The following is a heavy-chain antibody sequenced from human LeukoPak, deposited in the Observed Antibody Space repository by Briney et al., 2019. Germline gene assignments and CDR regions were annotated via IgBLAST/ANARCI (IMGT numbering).Heavy chain of an antibody. CDR3: ARKVGEFPDY. D-gene: IGHD3-10*01. J-gene: IGHJ4*02. V-gene: IGHV3-21*01. CDR1: GFTFSSYS. CDR2: ISSSSSYI. Sequence: GSLRLSCAASGFTFSSYSMNWVRRAPGKGLEWVSSISSSSSYIYYADSVKGRFTISRDNAKNSLYLQMNSLRAEDTAVYYCARKVGEFPDYWGQGTLVTVSS.